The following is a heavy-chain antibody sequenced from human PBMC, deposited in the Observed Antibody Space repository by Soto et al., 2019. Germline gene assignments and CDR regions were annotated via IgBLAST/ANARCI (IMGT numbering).Heavy chain of an antibody. V-gene: IGHV3-30-3*01. CDR1: GFTFSSYA. Sequence: GGSLRLSCAASGFTFSSYAMHWVRQAPGKGLEWVAVISYDGSNKYYADSVKGRFTISRDNSKNTLYLQMNSLRAEDTAVYYCARDVGWNYYYGMDVWGQGTTVTVSS. CDR2: ISYDGSNK. CDR3: ARDVGWNYYYGMDV. J-gene: IGHJ6*02. D-gene: IGHD1-26*01.